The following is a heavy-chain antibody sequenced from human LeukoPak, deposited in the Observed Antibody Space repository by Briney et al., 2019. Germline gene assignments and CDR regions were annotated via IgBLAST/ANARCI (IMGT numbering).Heavy chain of an antibody. V-gene: IGHV1-2*02. Sequence: GASVKVSCKASGYTFTSYYIHWVRQAPGQGLEWMGWINPNNGDTNYVQKFQGRVTMTRDTSISTAYMELTRLRSDDTAVHYCAREGGYDILTGYQDYWGQGTLVTVSS. CDR1: GYTFTSYY. CDR3: AREGGYDILTGYQDY. J-gene: IGHJ4*02. D-gene: IGHD3-9*01. CDR2: INPNNGDT.